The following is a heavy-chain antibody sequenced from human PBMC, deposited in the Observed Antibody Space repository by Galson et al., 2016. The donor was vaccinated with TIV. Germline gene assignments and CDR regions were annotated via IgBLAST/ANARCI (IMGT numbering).Heavy chain of an antibody. D-gene: IGHD5-12*01. CDR1: GFTFSGYS. J-gene: IGHJ6*02. V-gene: IGHV3-21*01. CDR3: ARFMGDSGYDSNYGLDV. CDR2: ISSNTGAYI. Sequence: SLRLSCAASGFTFSGYSMNWVRQAPGKGLEWVSSISSNTGAYIYYADSVKGRFTISRDNARNSLYLHMSSLRVEDTAVYYCARFMGDSGYDSNYGLDVWGQGTTVTVSS.